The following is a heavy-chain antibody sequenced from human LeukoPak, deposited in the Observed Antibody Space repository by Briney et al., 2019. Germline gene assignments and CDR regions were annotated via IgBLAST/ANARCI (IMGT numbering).Heavy chain of an antibody. CDR1: GGSISSGDYY. Sequence: PSETLSLTCTVSGGSISSGDYYWSWIRQPPGKGLEWIGYIYYSGSTYYNPSLKSRVTISVDTSKNQFSLKLSSVTAADTAVYYCARAVFCSSTSCYYYMDVWGKGTTVTVSS. V-gene: IGHV4-30-4*01. D-gene: IGHD2-2*01. CDR3: ARAVFCSSTSCYYYMDV. J-gene: IGHJ6*03. CDR2: IYYSGST.